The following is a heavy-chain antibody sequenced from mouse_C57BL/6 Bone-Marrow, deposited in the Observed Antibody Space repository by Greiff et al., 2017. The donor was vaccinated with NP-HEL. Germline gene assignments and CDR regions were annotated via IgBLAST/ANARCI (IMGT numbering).Heavy chain of an antibody. CDR3: ERRYYGSDYAAIDY. CDR1: GYTFTSYW. V-gene: IGHV1-53*01. D-gene: IGHD2-2*01. Sequence: QVQLQQPGTELVKPGASVKLSCKASGYTFTSYWMHWVKQRPGQGLEWIGCIYPGSGGTNYNEKFKGKATLTVDKSSSTAYMQLSSLTSEDSAVDYCERRYYGSDYAAIDYWGQGTSVTVSA. J-gene: IGHJ4*01. CDR2: IYPGSGGT.